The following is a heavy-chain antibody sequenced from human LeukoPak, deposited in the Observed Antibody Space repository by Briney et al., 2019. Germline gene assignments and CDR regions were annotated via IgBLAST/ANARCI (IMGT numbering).Heavy chain of an antibody. CDR1: GFTFSDYS. J-gene: IGHJ4*02. V-gene: IGHV3-48*01. Sequence: GGSLRLSCAASGFTFSDYSMHWVRQAPGKGLEWVSYISSSSSNIFYPDSVKGRFTISRDNAKNSLYLQMNSLRAEDTAVYYCARGSSLVATITNYWGQGTLVTVSS. CDR2: ISSSSSNI. D-gene: IGHD5-12*01. CDR3: ARGSSLVATITNY.